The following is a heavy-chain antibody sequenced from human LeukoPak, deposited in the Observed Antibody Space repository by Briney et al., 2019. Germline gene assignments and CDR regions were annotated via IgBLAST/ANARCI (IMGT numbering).Heavy chain of an antibody. D-gene: IGHD5-24*01. CDR2: ITPIFGTA. Sequence: SVKVSCKASGGTFSSYAISWVRQAPGQGLEWMGGITPIFGTANYAQKFQGRVTITADKSTSTAYMELSSLRSEDTAVYYCARGAEEMATDGTFDYWGQGTLVTVSS. V-gene: IGHV1-69*06. CDR1: GGTFSSYA. J-gene: IGHJ4*02. CDR3: ARGAEEMATDGTFDY.